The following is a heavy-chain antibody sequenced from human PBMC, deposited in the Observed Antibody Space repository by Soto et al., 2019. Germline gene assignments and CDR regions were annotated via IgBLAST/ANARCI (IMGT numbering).Heavy chain of an antibody. Sequence: SDTLSLTCTVSGGSIRSYYWSWIRQPPGKGLEWIGYIYHSGDTNYNPSLKSRVTISVDTSKNQFSLKLSSVTAADTAVYYCARRYYDSSGYFRFDYWGQGALVTVS. D-gene: IGHD3-22*01. V-gene: IGHV4-59*07. J-gene: IGHJ4*02. CDR3: ARRYYDSSGYFRFDY. CDR2: IYHSGDT. CDR1: GGSIRSYY.